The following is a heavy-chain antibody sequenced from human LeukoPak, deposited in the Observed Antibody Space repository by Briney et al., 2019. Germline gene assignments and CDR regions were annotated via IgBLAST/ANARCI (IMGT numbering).Heavy chain of an antibody. CDR1: GGSLSSYY. CDR2: VYYSGSP. Sequence: PSETLSLTCTVSGGSLSSYYWSWIRQPPGKGLEWIGYVYYSGSPNYSPSLKSRVTISVDTSKSQFSLKLSSVTAADTAVYYCARRFGSGDYFDYWGQGTLVTVSS. CDR3: ARRFGSGDYFDY. D-gene: IGHD2-15*01. J-gene: IGHJ4*02. V-gene: IGHV4-59*01.